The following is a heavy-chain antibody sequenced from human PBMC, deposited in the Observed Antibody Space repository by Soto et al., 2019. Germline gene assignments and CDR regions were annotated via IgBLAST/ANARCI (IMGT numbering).Heavy chain of an antibody. V-gene: IGHV3-21*01. CDR3: ARDPEWGGFGDPGGGMDV. Sequence: EVQLVESGGGLVKPGGSLRLSCAASGFTFSSYSMNWVRQAPGKGLEWVSSISSSSSYIYYEDSVKGRLTISRDNAKNYLYLQMNGIRAEDTAVYYCARDPEWGGFGDPGGGMDVWGEGPTVTVSS. J-gene: IGHJ6*01. CDR2: ISSSSSYI. D-gene: IGHD3-10*01. CDR1: GFTFSSYS.